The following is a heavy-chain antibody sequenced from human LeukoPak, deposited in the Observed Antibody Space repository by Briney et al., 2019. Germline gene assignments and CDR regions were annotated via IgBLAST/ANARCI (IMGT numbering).Heavy chain of an antibody. D-gene: IGHD3-10*01. CDR3: AKVRGSDYYFDF. V-gene: IGHV4-59*01. J-gene: IGHJ4*02. CDR2: IYYSGTT. CDR1: GDYISGYY. Sequence: SETLSLTCSVSGDYISGYYWTWLRQPPGKGLEWIGYIYYSGTTNYNPSLQSRVTISVDTSKNQFSLKLRSVTAADTAVYYCAKVRGSDYYFDFWGQGTLVTVSS.